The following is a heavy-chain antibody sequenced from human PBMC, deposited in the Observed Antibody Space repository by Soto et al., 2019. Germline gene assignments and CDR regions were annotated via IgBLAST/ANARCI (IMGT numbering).Heavy chain of an antibody. J-gene: IGHJ4*02. CDR2: ISAGGGSTI. Sequence: GGSLRLSCAASGFTFSDYYMSWLRQAPGKGLEWVSYISAGGGSTIYYADSVKGRFTISRDNAKNSLYLQMNSLRAEDTAMYYCARQRGYYDSSGRDYWGQGALGTVSS. V-gene: IGHV3-11*01. CDR1: GFTFSDYY. D-gene: IGHD3-22*01. CDR3: ARQRGYYDSSGRDY.